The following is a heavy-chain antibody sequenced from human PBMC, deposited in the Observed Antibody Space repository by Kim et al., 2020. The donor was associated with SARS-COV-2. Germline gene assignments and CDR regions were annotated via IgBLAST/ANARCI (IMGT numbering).Heavy chain of an antibody. CDR3: ARPATLGSYYY. CDR2: ISHTGTT. V-gene: IGHV4-39*01. CDR1: GDSISGSPYY. D-gene: IGHD3-10*01. J-gene: IGHJ4*02. Sequence: SETLSLTCSVSGDSISGSPYYWGWIRQPPGKGLEWIGSISHTGTTYYSPSLKSRLTISVDTSKNQFSLKLSSLTAADTALYYCARPATLGSYYYWGQGILVTVSS.